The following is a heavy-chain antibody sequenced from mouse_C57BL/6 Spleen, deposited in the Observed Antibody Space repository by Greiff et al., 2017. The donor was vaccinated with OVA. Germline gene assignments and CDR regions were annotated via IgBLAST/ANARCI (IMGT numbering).Heavy chain of an antibody. CDR1: GYTFTSYW. Sequence: VQLQQPGAELVKPGASVKLSCKASGYTFTSYWMQWVKQRPGQGLEWIGEIDPSDSYTNYNQKFKGKATLTVDTSSSTAYMQLSSLTSEDSAVYYCARRDYGSSSYYFDYWGQGTTLTVSS. CDR3: ARRDYGSSSYYFDY. CDR2: IDPSDSYT. D-gene: IGHD1-1*01. J-gene: IGHJ2*01. V-gene: IGHV1-50*01.